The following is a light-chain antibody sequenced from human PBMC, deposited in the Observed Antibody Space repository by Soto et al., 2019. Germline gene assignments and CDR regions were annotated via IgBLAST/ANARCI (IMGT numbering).Light chain of an antibody. CDR2: AAS. V-gene: IGKV1-9*01. CDR1: QGISRY. J-gene: IGKJ3*01. Sequence: DIQLTQSPSFLSATVGDRVTITCRASQGISRYLALYTQKPGKAPKLLIYAASTLQSGVPSRFSGSGSGTEFTLTISSLQPEDFATYYCQQLNSYPLTFGPGTKVDIK. CDR3: QQLNSYPLT.